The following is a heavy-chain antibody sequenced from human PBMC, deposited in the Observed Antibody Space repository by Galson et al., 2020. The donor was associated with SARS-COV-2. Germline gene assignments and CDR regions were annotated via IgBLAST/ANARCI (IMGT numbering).Heavy chain of an antibody. CDR3: ARDATSSGGYNWFYP. J-gene: IGHJ5*02. CDR2: VLNSGTT. Sequence: SETLSLTCTVSAASPTTRTSYCGWTRQTPGKGLEWIARVLNSGTTHYSPSPQSRVTISVDTSKNQFSLNRNSVTAADTAMYYCARDATSSGGYNWFYPWGQGTLVTVSS. V-gene: IGHV4-39*07. D-gene: IGHD6-19*01. CDR1: AASPTTRTSY.